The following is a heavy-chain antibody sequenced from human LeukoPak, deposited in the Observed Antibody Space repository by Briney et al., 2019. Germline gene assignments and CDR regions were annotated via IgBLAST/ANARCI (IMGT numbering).Heavy chain of an antibody. CDR1: GFTFSSYS. CDR2: ISSSSSYI. Sequence: GGSLRLSCAASGFTFSSYSMNWVLQAPGKGLEWVSSISSSSSYIYYADSVKGRFTISRDNAKNSLYLQMNSLRAEDTAVYYCARDHSSSGMDVWGQGTTVTVSS. CDR3: ARDHSSSGMDV. J-gene: IGHJ6*02. V-gene: IGHV3-21*01.